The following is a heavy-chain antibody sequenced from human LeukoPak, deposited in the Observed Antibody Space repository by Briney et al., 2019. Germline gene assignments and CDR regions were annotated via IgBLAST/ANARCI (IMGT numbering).Heavy chain of an antibody. CDR1: GYTFTSYA. V-gene: IGHV1-3*01. Sequence: GASVKVSCKASGYTFTSYAMHWVGQAPGQRLEWMGWINAGNGNTKYSQKFQGRVTITRDTSASTAYMALSSLRSEDTAVYYCARGGTYYDFWSGLKNWFDPWGQGTLVTVSS. CDR2: INAGNGNT. J-gene: IGHJ5*02. D-gene: IGHD3-3*01. CDR3: ARGGTYYDFWSGLKNWFDP.